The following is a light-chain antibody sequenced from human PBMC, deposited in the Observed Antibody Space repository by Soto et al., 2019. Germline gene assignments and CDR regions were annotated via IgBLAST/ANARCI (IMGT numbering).Light chain of an antibody. CDR1: EDINNY. V-gene: IGKV1-33*01. J-gene: IGKJ5*01. CDR2: DAS. CDR3: QQYDTLPIT. Sequence: DIQMTQSPSSLSASVGDRVTITCQATEDINNYLSWYQQKPGEAPNLLINDASNLEAVVPSKFRGSGSGTDFTFTISSLQPDDIATYYCQQYDTLPITFGQGTLLEIK.